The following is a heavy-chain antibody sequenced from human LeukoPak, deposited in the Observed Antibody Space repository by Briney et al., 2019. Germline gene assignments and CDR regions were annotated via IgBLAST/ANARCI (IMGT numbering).Heavy chain of an antibody. J-gene: IGHJ4*02. CDR3: ARAGGFFSPFGY. D-gene: IGHD3-3*01. Sequence: SETLSLTCTVSGGSISSYYWSWIRQPPGKGLEWIGYIYYSGSTYYNPSLKSRVTISVDTSKNQFSLKLSSVTAADTAVYCCARAGGFFSPFGYWGQGTLVTVSS. CDR1: GGSISSYY. CDR2: IYYSGST. V-gene: IGHV4-59*06.